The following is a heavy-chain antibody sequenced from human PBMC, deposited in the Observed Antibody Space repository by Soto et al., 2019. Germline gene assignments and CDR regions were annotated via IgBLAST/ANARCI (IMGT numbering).Heavy chain of an antibody. Sequence: SETLSLTCAVYGGSFSRHYWSWIRQPPGKGLEWIGEINHSGGTNSNPSLKSRVTISVDRSKNQFSLKLSSVTAADTAVYYCARGISMIVEAQRDAPDKYYFDSWGQGTQVTVSS. J-gene: IGHJ4*02. V-gene: IGHV4-34*01. CDR3: ARGISMIVEAQRDAPDKYYFDS. CDR1: GGSFSRHY. D-gene: IGHD3-22*01. CDR2: INHSGGT.